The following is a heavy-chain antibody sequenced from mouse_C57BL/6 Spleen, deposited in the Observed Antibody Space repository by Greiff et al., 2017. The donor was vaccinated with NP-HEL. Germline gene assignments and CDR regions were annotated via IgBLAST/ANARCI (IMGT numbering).Heavy chain of an antibody. CDR3: ASESPIYDGYLDYAMDY. Sequence: QVQLKESGPGLVAPSQSLSITCTVSGFSLTSYAISWVRQPPGKGLEWLGVIWTGGGTNYNSALKSRLSISKDNSKSQVFLKMNSLQTDDTARYYCASESPIYDGYLDYAMDYWGQGTSVTVSS. CDR1: GFSLTSYA. CDR2: IWTGGGT. J-gene: IGHJ4*01. D-gene: IGHD2-3*01. V-gene: IGHV2-9-1*01.